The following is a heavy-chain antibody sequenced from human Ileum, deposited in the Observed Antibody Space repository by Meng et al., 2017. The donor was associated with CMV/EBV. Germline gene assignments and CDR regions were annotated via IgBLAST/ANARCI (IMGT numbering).Heavy chain of an antibody. D-gene: IGHD6-19*01. CDR2: ISTHNGDR. CDR3: ARAGAVPNWFDP. J-gene: IGHJ5*02. V-gene: IGHV1-18*01. Sequence: SCKASGYTFASYGISWVRQAPRQGLEWMGWISTHNGDRNYAQKFQGRVTMTTDTSTSTVYMELRSLISDDTAVYYCARAGAVPNWFDPWGQGTLVTVSS. CDR1: GYTFASYG.